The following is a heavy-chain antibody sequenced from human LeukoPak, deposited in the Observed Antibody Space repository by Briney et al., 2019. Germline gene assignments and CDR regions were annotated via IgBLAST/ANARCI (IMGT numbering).Heavy chain of an antibody. J-gene: IGHJ4*02. V-gene: IGHV4-4*08. D-gene: IGHD2-21*02. CDR3: ATATAFYCIDH. Sequence: SETLSLTCTVSGASITRSFWTWVRQTPEKGLEWIGYISSTGNTNYNPSLGSRVTMSVDTSNNQFSLDRKSVTAADTAVYYCATATAFYCIDHWGQGTLVTVSS. CDR2: ISSTGNT. CDR1: GASITRSF.